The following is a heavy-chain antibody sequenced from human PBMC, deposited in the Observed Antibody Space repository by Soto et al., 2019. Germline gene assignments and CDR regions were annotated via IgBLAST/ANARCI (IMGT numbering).Heavy chain of an antibody. Sequence: QVQLVQSGAEVKKPGASVKVSCTASGYTFTDYYVHWVRQAPGQGLEWMGWINVNSGVTNLAQKFQDWVTLSRDTSVSTAYMELNSLKSDGTAVFFCARGVSGWSPFDLWGLGTLVTVSS. D-gene: IGHD6-19*01. CDR2: INVNSGVT. V-gene: IGHV1-2*04. J-gene: IGHJ4*02. CDR3: ARGVSGWSPFDL. CDR1: GYTFTDYY.